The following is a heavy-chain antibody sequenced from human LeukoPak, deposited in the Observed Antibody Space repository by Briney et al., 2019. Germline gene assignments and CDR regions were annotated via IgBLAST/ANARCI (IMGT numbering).Heavy chain of an antibody. V-gene: IGHV3-21*01. CDR2: ISSSSYI. J-gene: IGHJ4*02. Sequence: GGSLRLSCAASGLTFSSYSMNWVRQAPGKGLEWVSSISSSSYIYYADSVKGRFTISRDNAKNSLYLQMNSLRAEDTAVYYCARGYSSLYYFDYWGQGTLVTVSS. D-gene: IGHD6-19*01. CDR3: ARGYSSLYYFDY. CDR1: GLTFSSYS.